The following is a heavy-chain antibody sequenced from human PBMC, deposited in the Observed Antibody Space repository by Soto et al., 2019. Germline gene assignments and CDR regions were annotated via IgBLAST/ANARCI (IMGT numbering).Heavy chain of an antibody. CDR2: IYFSGRT. CDR3: ARDWNSGYDP. CDR1: GDSINNYY. Sequence: QVQLQESGPGLVKPSETLSLICTVSGDSINNYYWSWIRQPPGKGLELIGYIYFSGRTDYNPSLKSRVTISVDTSKNQFSLKLSSVTAADTAVYYCARDWNSGYDPWGQGTLVTVSS. V-gene: IGHV4-59*01. J-gene: IGHJ5*02. D-gene: IGHD5-12*01.